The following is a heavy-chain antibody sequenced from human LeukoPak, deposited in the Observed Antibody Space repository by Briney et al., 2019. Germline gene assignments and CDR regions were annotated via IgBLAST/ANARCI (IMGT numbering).Heavy chain of an antibody. CDR3: AKVVRRESDYYFGLDV. Sequence: PGGSLRLSCAASGFTFDDYAMQWVRQAPGKGLEWVSVISGDGGRTYYADSVKGRFTISRDNSKNSLYLQMNSLTTEDTALYYCAKVVRRESDYYFGLDVWGQGTTVTVSS. CDR2: ISGDGGRT. J-gene: IGHJ6*02. D-gene: IGHD3-10*01. CDR1: GFTFDDYA. V-gene: IGHV3-43*02.